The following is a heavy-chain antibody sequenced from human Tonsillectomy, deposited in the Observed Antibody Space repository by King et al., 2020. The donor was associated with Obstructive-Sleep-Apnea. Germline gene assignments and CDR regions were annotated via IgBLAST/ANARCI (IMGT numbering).Heavy chain of an antibody. CDR2: ISYDGSDK. D-gene: IGHD6-19*01. Sequence: VQLVESGGGVVQPGRSLRLSCEASGFIFSSYAMHWVRQAPGKGLEWVALISYDGSDKYYADSVKGRFSISRDNSKNTVYLQMNSLRVEDTAVYSCARDRSSGWCLIYSWGRGSLVTVSS. V-gene: IGHV3-30*04. J-gene: IGHJ5*02. CDR1: GFIFSSYA. CDR3: ARDRSSGWCLIYS.